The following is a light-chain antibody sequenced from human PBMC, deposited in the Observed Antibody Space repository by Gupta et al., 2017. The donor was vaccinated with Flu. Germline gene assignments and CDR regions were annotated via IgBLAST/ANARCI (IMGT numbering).Light chain of an antibody. V-gene: IGKV3-20*01. CDR1: QSVSSSY. Sequence: TQSPGTLSLSPGERATLSCRASQSVSSSYLAWYQQKPGQAPRLLIYGASSRATGIPDRFSGSGSGTDLTLTISRLEPEDFAVYYCQQYRSFGPGTKVDIK. J-gene: IGKJ3*01. CDR2: GAS. CDR3: QQYRS.